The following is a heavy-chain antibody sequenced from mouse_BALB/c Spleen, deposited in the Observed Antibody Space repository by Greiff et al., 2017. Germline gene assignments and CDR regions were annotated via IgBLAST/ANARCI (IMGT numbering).Heavy chain of an antibody. CDR3: ARSNDGYGGSWFAY. CDR1: GYAFTSYW. Sequence: QVQLQQSGAELVRPGSSVKISCKASGYAFTSYWMNWVKQRPGQGLEWIGQIYPGDGDTNYNGKFKGKATLTADKSSSTAYMQLSSLTSEDSAVYFGARSNDGYGGSWFAYWGQGTLVTVSA. J-gene: IGHJ3*01. V-gene: IGHV1-80*01. D-gene: IGHD2-2*01. CDR2: IYPGDGDT.